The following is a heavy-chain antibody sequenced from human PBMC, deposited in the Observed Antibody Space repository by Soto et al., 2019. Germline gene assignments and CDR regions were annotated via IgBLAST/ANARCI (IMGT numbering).Heavy chain of an antibody. V-gene: IGHV4-59*01. J-gene: IGHJ3*02. CDR2: IYYSGST. CDR1: GGSISSYY. Sequence: ETLSLTCTVSGGSISSYYWSWIRQPPGKGLEWIGYIYYSGSTNYNPSLKSRVTISVDASKNQFSLKLSSVTAADTAVYYCARSWYDILTGYPDAFDIWGQGTMVTVSS. D-gene: IGHD3-9*01. CDR3: ARSWYDILTGYPDAFDI.